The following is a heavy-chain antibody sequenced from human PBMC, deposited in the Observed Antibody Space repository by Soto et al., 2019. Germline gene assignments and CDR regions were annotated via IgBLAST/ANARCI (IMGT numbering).Heavy chain of an antibody. Sequence: EVQLLESGGGLVQPGGSLRVSCAASGFTFSTYAMSWVRQAPGKGLEWVSAISGGGSSTYYADSVKGRFTISRDKSKNTVDLQMNSLRAEDTAVYYCAKDGEYSGEGGFDYWGQGTLVTVSS. V-gene: IGHV3-23*01. D-gene: IGHD1-26*01. CDR3: AKDGEYSGEGGFDY. CDR1: GFTFSTYA. J-gene: IGHJ4*02. CDR2: ISGGGSST.